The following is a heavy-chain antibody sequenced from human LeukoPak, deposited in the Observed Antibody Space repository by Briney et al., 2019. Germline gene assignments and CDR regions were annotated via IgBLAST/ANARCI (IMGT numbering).Heavy chain of an antibody. CDR2: ISAYNGNT. V-gene: IGHV1-18*01. J-gene: IGHJ6*02. D-gene: IGHD2-21*01. CDR1: GYTFTSYG. CDR3: ARAVCGGDCYYYGMDV. Sequence: ASVKVSCKASGYTFTSYGISWVRQAPGQGLEWMGWISAYNGNTNYAQKFQGRVTITADESTSTAYMELSSLRSEDTAVYYCARAVCGGDCYYYGMDVWGQGTTVTVSS.